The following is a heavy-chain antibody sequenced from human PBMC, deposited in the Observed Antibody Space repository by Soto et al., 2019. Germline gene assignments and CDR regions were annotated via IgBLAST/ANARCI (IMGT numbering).Heavy chain of an antibody. J-gene: IGHJ4*02. D-gene: IGHD2-2*01. V-gene: IGHV3-72*01. CDR3: GWAHSTSWSGAYLYY. Sequence: EVQLVESGGGLVQPAGSLRLSCAASGFTFSDHYMDWVRQAPGKGLEWVGRIRNKANSYTTEYAASVKGRFTFSRDDSTHPLYLQMNSLKTEDTAVYYCGWAHSTSWSGAYLYYWGQGTLVTVSS. CDR1: GFTFSDHY. CDR2: IRNKANSYTT.